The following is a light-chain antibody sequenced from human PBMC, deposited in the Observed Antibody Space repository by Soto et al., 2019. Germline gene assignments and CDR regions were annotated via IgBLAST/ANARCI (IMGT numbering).Light chain of an antibody. V-gene: IGLV2-14*01. CDR1: SSDVGGYNF. CDR2: EVS. CDR3: SSYRSSSSYV. J-gene: IGLJ1*01. Sequence: QSALTQPASVSGSPGQSITISCTGTSSDVGGYNFVSWYQQHPGKAPKLMIYEVSNRPSGVSNRFSGSKSGTTASLTISALQAEDEADYYCSSYRSSSSYVFGTGTKVTVL.